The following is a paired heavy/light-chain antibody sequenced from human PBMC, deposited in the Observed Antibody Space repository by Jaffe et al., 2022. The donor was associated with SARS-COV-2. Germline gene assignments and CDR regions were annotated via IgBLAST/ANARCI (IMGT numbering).Heavy chain of an antibody. CDR2: TYYRSKWYN. J-gene: IGHJ5*02. Sequence: QVQLQQSGPGLVKPSQTLSLTCAISGDSVSSNSAAWNWIRQSPSRGLEWLGRTYYRSKWYNDYAVSVKSRITINPDTSKNQFSLQLNSVTPEDTAVYYCARDGLRGWFDPWGQGTLVTVSS. CDR1: GDSVSSNSAA. V-gene: IGHV6-1*01. D-gene: IGHD3-3*01. CDR3: ARDGLRGWFDP.
Light chain of an antibody. CDR1: SGSIASNY. Sequence: NFMLTQPHSVSESPGKTVTISCTRSSGSIASNYVQWYQQRPGSSPTTVIYEDNQRPSGVPDRFSGSIDSSSNSASLTISGLKTEDEADYYCQSYDSSNHAVFGGGTKLTVL. CDR3: QSYDSSNHAV. J-gene: IGLJ3*02. CDR2: EDN. V-gene: IGLV6-57*01.